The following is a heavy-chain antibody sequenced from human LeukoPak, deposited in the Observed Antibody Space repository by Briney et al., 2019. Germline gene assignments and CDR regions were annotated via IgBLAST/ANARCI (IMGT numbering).Heavy chain of an antibody. J-gene: IGHJ1*01. CDR1: GYTLTELS. V-gene: IGHV1-24*01. CDR2: FDPEDGET. D-gene: IGHD2-21*02. CDR3: ATSTTYCGGDCSGLVLPFRH. Sequence: ASVKVSCKVSGYTLTELSMHWVRQAPGKGLEWMGGFDPEDGETIYAQKFQGRVTMTEDTSTDTAYMELSSLRSEDTAVYYCATSTTYCGGDCSGLVLPFRHWGQGTLVTVSS.